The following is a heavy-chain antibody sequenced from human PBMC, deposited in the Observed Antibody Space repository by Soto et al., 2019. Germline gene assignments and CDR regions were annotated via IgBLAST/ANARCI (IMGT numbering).Heavy chain of an antibody. CDR2: ISGSGGST. Sequence: LRLSCAASGFTFSSYAMSWVRQAPGKGLEWVSAISGSGGSTYYADSVKGRFTISRDNSKNTLYLQMNSLRAEDTAVYYCAKDRIPRGAFDIWGQGTMVTVSS. V-gene: IGHV3-23*01. J-gene: IGHJ3*02. CDR3: AKDRIPRGAFDI. CDR1: GFTFSSYA.